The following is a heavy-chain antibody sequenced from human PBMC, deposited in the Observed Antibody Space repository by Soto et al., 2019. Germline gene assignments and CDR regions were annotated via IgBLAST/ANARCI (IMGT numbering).Heavy chain of an antibody. CDR1: GFTFSSYG. J-gene: IGHJ4*02. V-gene: IGHV3-33*01. D-gene: IGHD6-6*01. CDR3: ARDRIAARPVFFFDY. Sequence: QVQLVESGGGVVQPGRSLRLSCAASGFTFSSYGMHWVRQAPGKGLEWVAVIWYDGSNKYYADSVKGRFTISRDNSKNTLYLQMNSLRAEDMAVYYCARDRIAARPVFFFDYWGQGTLVTVSS. CDR2: IWYDGSNK.